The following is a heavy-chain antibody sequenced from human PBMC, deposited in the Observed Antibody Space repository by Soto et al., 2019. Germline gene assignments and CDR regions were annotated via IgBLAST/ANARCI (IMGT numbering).Heavy chain of an antibody. D-gene: IGHD3-16*02. CDR1: GYSFTTYW. CDR3: ANHASLALFKRPHKNNWFDT. V-gene: IGHV5-51*01. CDR2: IYPGDSDT. Sequence: HGESLKISCKGSGYSFTTYWIAWVRQMPGKGLEWMGVIYPGDSDTRYSPSFQGQVTISVDKSISTAYLQWSSLKASDSALYYCANHASLALFKRPHKNNWFDTWGQGTLVTVSS. J-gene: IGHJ5*02.